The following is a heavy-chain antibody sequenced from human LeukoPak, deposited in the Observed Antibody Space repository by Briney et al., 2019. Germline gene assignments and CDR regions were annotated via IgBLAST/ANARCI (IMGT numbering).Heavy chain of an antibody. J-gene: IGHJ4*02. CDR2: IYYSGST. CDR1: GGSISSGGYY. Sequence: PSQTLSLTCTVSGGSISSGGYYWSWIRQPPGKGLEWIGYIYYSGSTYYNPSLKSRVTISVDTSKNQFSLKLSSVTAADTAVYYRARLWGDYYDSSGYSPDYWGQGTLVTVSS. CDR3: ARLWGDYYDSSGYSPDY. D-gene: IGHD3-22*01. V-gene: IGHV4-30-4*08.